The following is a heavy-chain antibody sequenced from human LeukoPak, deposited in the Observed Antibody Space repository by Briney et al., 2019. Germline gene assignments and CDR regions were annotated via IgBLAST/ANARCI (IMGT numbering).Heavy chain of an antibody. CDR3: AREPPGMWAFDI. CDR2: IKQDGSEK. Sequence: AGGSLRLSCAASGFTFSSYWMSWVRQAPGKGLEWVANIKQDGSEKYYVDSVKGRFTISRDNTKNSLYLQMNSLTAEDTAVYYCAREPPGMWAFDIWGQGTMVTVSS. J-gene: IGHJ3*02. V-gene: IGHV3-7*01. D-gene: IGHD3-10*01. CDR1: GFTFSSYW.